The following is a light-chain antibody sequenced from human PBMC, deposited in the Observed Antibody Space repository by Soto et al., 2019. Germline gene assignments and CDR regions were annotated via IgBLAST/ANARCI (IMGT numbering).Light chain of an antibody. CDR2: DVS. CDR1: SSDVGSYNL. Sequence: QSVLTQAASVSVSPGQSSSISCTGTSSDVGSYNLVSWYQQHPGKAPKLMISDVSKRPSGVSDRFSGSKSGNTASLTISGLQAEDEADYFCRSYAGTSTPYVFGTGTKVTVL. V-gene: IGLV2-23*02. CDR3: RSYAGTSTPYV. J-gene: IGLJ1*01.